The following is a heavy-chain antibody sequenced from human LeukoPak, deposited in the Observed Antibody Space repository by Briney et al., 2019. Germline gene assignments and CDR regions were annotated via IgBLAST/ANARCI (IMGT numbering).Heavy chain of an antibody. J-gene: IGHJ5*02. Sequence: GGSLRLSCAASGLTGSHNYVSWVRQAPGKGLEWVSAIHTSGDTCYADSVKGRFTISRDTSKNTLYLQINSLRVEDTAVYYCIVFGDSNHWGQGALVTVSS. CDR3: IVFGDSNH. V-gene: IGHV3-53*01. CDR2: IHTSGDT. D-gene: IGHD4-17*01. CDR1: GLTGSHNY.